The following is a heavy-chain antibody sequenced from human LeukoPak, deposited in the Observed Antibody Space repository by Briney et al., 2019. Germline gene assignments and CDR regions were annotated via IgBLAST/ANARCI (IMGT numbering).Heavy chain of an antibody. D-gene: IGHD5-18*01. CDR3: ARGRIPNRYYYYYGMDV. V-gene: IGHV4-59*08. J-gene: IGHJ6*02. CDR1: GDSISSYY. Sequence: SETLSLTCTVSGDSISSYYWSWIRQPPGKGLEWIGYIFYSGSTNYNPSLKSRVTISVDTSKNQFSLKLSSVTAADTAVYYCARGRIPNRYYYYYGMDVWGQGTTVTVSS. CDR2: IFYSGST.